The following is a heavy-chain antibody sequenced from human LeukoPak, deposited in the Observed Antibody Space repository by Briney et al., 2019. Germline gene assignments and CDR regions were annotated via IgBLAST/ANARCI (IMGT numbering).Heavy chain of an antibody. CDR2: IYSGGST. D-gene: IGHD1-7*01. CDR1: GFTVSSNY. CDR3: ARKTIGAMGAFDI. V-gene: IGHV3-66*01. J-gene: IGHJ3*02. Sequence: GGSLRLSCAASGFTVSSNYMSWVRQAPGKGLEWVSVIYSGGSTYYADSVKGRFTISRDNSKNTLYLQMNSLRAEDTAVYYCARKTIGAMGAFDIWGHGTMVTVSS.